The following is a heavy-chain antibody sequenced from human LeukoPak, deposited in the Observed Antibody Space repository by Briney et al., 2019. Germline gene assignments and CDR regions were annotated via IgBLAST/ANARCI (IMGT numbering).Heavy chain of an antibody. CDR2: IYYSGST. CDR3: ARGAYSSGWPFDY. V-gene: IGHV4-59*01. D-gene: IGHD6-19*01. CDR1: DVSIRSYY. Sequence: PSETLSLTCTVSDVSIRSYYWSWIRQPPGKGLEWIGYIYYSGSTTYNPSLKSRVTISVDTSKNQFSLKLSSVTAADTAVYYCARGAYSSGWPFDYWGQGTLVTVSS. J-gene: IGHJ4*02.